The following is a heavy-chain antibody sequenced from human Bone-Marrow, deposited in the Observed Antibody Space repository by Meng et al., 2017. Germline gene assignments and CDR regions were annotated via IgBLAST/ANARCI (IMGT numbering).Heavy chain of an antibody. Sequence: GGSLRLSGAVSGVTFSGSDIHWVRQASGKGREWVGRIETKPNNYATSYAASVRGRFTISRDNAKNSLYLQMNSLRAEDTAVYYCARRLLWFGELLHAFDIWGQGTMVTVSS. V-gene: IGHV3-73*01. CDR2: IETKPNNYAT. CDR3: ARRLLWFGELLHAFDI. D-gene: IGHD3-10*01. J-gene: IGHJ3*02. CDR1: GVTFSGSD.